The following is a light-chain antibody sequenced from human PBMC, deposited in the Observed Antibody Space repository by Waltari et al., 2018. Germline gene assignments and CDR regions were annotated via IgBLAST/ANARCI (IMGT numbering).Light chain of an antibody. CDR3: AAWDDSLSGLV. CDR2: GHN. J-gene: IGLJ3*02. Sequence: QSVLTQPPSASGTPGQRVTISCSGSSSNIGPNSVHWYQQLPGTAPKLLIYGHNQRPTGVPDRFSGSKSGSSASLAISGLQSEDEADYYCAAWDDSLSGLVFGGGTKVTVL. CDR1: SSNIGPNS. V-gene: IGLV1-44*01.